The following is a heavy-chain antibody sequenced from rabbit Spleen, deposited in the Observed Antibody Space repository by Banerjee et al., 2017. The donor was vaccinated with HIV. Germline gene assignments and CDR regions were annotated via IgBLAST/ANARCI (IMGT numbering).Heavy chain of an antibody. J-gene: IGHJ6*01. CDR2: FDPVFGSS. CDR3: ARDTSSSFSSYGMDL. Sequence: QSLEESGGDLVKPGASLTLTCTASGVSFSDKDVMCWVRQAPGKGLEWIGYFDPVFGSSYYATWVNGRFTISSHNARNTLYLQLNSLTAADTATYFCARDTSSSFSSYGMDLWGPGTLVTVS. CDR1: GVSFSDKDV. V-gene: IGHV1S40*01. D-gene: IGHD1-1*01.